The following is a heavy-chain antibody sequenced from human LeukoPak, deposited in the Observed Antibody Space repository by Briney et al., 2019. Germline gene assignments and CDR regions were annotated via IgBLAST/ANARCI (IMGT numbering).Heavy chain of an antibody. CDR3: ASNPRRAYWFDP. Sequence: GGSLRLSCAASGFTFSSSAMHWVRQAPGKGLEWVAVISYDGSNKYYADSVKGRFTISRDNSKNTLYVQMNSLRAEDTAVYYCASNPRRAYWFDPWGQGTLVTVS. V-gene: IGHV3-30-3*01. J-gene: IGHJ5*02. CDR1: GFTFSSSA. CDR2: ISYDGSNK. D-gene: IGHD6-6*01.